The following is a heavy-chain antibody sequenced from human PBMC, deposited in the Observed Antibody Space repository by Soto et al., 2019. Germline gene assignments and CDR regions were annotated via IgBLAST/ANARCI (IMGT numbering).Heavy chain of an antibody. Sequence: ASVKVSCKVSGYTLTELSMHWVRQAPGKGLEWMGGFDPEDGETIYAQKFQGRVTMTEDTSTDTAYMELSSLRSEDTAVYYCATRGGVYDFWSGYQNWFDPWGQGTRVTVSS. D-gene: IGHD3-3*01. CDR3: ATRGGVYDFWSGYQNWFDP. CDR1: GYTLTELS. CDR2: FDPEDGET. V-gene: IGHV1-24*01. J-gene: IGHJ5*02.